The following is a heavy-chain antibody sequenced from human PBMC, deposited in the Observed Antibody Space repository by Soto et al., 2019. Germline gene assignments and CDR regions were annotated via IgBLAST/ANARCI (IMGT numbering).Heavy chain of an antibody. CDR1: GFTFSSYG. Sequence: QVQLVESGGGVVQPGRSLRLSCAASGFTFSSYGMHWVRQAPGKGLEWVAVIWYDGSNKYYADSVKGRFTISRDNSKNTLYLQMNSLRAEGTAVYYCARVEGGSDGRGIVDFYYYGMDVWGQGTTVTVSS. J-gene: IGHJ6*02. D-gene: IGHD5-12*01. CDR3: ARVEGGSDGRGIVDFYYYGMDV. CDR2: IWYDGSNK. V-gene: IGHV3-33*01.